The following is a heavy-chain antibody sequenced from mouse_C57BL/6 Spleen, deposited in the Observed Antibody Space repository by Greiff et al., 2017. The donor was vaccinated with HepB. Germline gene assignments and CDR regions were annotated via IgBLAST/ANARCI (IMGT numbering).Heavy chain of an antibody. CDR3: ARPHYDYDGGGFAY. Sequence: VQLQQSGPGLVAPSQSLSITCTVSGFSLTSYGVHWVRQPPGKGLEWLVVIWSDGSTTYNSALKSRLSISKDNSKSQVFLKMNSLQTDDTAMYYCARPHYDYDGGGFAYWGQGTLVTVSA. D-gene: IGHD2-4*01. J-gene: IGHJ3*01. V-gene: IGHV2-6*03. CDR1: GFSLTSYG. CDR2: IWSDGST.